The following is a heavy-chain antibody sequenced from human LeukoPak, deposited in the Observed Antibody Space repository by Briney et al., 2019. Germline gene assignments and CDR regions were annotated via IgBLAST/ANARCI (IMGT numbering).Heavy chain of an antibody. D-gene: IGHD3-16*01. Sequence: GGSLRLSCVASGFTFSNYGMHWVRQAPGKGLEWVAVIWYDGSNKYYGDYVKGRFTISRDNSKNTLYLQMNTLRAEDTAVYYCAKDREYSYVYDAFDIWGQGTLVTVSS. CDR3: AKDREYSYVYDAFDI. CDR2: IWYDGSNK. CDR1: GFTFSNYG. V-gene: IGHV3-33*06. J-gene: IGHJ3*02.